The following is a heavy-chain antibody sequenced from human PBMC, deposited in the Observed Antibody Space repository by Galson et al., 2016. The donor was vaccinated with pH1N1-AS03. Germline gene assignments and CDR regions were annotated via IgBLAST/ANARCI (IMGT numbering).Heavy chain of an antibody. J-gene: IGHJ3*02. Sequence: SLRLSCAASGFTFSSYSMNWVRQAPGKGLEWVSSISSSGNYKYYADSVKGRFTVSRDNAMNSLYLQMNSLRAEDTALYYCARSRSPYYYDSSTYRPDAFDIWGQGTMVTVSS. CDR2: ISSSGNYK. D-gene: IGHD3-22*01. V-gene: IGHV3-21*01. CDR3: ARSRSPYYYDSSTYRPDAFDI. CDR1: GFTFSSYS.